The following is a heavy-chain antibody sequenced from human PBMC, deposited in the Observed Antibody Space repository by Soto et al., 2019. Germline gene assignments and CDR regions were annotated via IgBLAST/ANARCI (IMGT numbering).Heavy chain of an antibody. CDR2: INPGNGNI. Sequence: QVQFVQSGAEVKKPGASVKVSCKASGYTFSSHAMHWVRQAPGQRLQWMGWINPGNGNIKYSQIFRGRVTITRDTSARTTYMELSSLTSDDTAVYYCARGRLSGSYSPFDYWGQGTLVTVSS. D-gene: IGHD1-26*01. CDR1: GYTFSSHA. CDR3: ARGRLSGSYSPFDY. V-gene: IGHV1-3*01. J-gene: IGHJ4*02.